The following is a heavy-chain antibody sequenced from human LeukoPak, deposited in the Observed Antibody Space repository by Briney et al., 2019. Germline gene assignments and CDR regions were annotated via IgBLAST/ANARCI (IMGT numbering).Heavy chain of an antibody. J-gene: IGHJ3*02. CDR2: INPNSGGT. CDR1: GYTFTGCY. CDR3: ATTGVLRYFDWLLISDAFDI. V-gene: IGHV1-2*02. D-gene: IGHD3-9*01. Sequence: ASVKVSCKASGYTFTGCYMHWVRQAPGQGLEWMGWINPNSGGTNYAQKFQGRVTMTRDTSISTAYMELSRLRSYDTAVYYCATTGVLRYFDWLLISDAFDIWGQGTMVTVSS.